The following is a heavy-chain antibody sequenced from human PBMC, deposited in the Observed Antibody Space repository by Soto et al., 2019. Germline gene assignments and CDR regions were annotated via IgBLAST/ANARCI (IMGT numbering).Heavy chain of an antibody. CDR1: GFTFSSYA. CDR2: ISYDGSNK. Sequence: GGSLRLSCAASGFTFSSYAMHWVRQAPGKGLEWVAVISYDGSNKYYADSVKGRFTISRDNSKNTLYLQMNSLRAEDTAVYYCARDARIVVVTAIEYYFDYWGQGTLVTVSS. V-gene: IGHV3-30-3*01. D-gene: IGHD2-21*02. CDR3: ARDARIVVVTAIEYYFDY. J-gene: IGHJ4*02.